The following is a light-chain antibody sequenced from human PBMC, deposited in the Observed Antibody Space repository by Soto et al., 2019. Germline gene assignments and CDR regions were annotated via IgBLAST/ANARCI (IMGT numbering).Light chain of an antibody. CDR2: DVN. Sequence: QSALTQPASVSGSPGESITISCTGTSTDVGGYDYVSWFQHHPGRAPKLLIYDVNVRPSGVSNRFSGSKSGNTASLIISGLQAEDETDYYCSSYTSSNTQVFGTGTKLTVL. J-gene: IGLJ1*01. CDR1: STDVGGYDY. CDR3: SSYTSSNTQV. V-gene: IGLV2-14*03.